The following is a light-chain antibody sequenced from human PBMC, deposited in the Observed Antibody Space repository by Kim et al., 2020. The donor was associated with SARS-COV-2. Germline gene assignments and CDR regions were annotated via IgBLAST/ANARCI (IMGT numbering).Light chain of an antibody. CDR3: AAWDDSLNGVV. Sequence: GQRVTIYCSGSSSNIGSSTVNWYQQLPGTAPKLLIYSNSQRPSGVPDRFSGSKSGTSAYLAISGLQSEDEADYYCAAWDDSLNGVVFGGGTQLTVL. CDR1: SSNIGSST. V-gene: IGLV1-44*01. J-gene: IGLJ2*01. CDR2: SNS.